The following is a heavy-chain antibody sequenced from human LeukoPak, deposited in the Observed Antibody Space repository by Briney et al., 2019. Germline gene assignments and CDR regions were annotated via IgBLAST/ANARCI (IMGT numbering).Heavy chain of an antibody. Sequence: PSETLSLTCTVSGGSISSSSYYWGWIRQPPGKGLEWIGSIYYSGSTYYNPSLKSRVTISVDTSKNQFSLKLSSVTAADTAVYYCARDRAAGQYYYYYYYMDVWGKGTTVTVSS. V-gene: IGHV4-39*02. CDR1: GGSISSSSYY. CDR2: IYYSGST. CDR3: ARDRAAGQYYYYYYYMDV. J-gene: IGHJ6*03. D-gene: IGHD6-13*01.